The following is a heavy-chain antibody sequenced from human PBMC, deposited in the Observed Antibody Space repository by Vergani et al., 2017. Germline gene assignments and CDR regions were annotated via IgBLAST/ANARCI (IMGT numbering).Heavy chain of an antibody. J-gene: IGHJ6*03. D-gene: IGHD5-18*01. CDR3: ARGRDSSRYYYYCYMDV. Sequence: QVQLQQWGAGLLKPSETLSLTCAVYGGSFSGYYWSWIRQPPGKGLEWIGEINHSGSTNYNPSLKSRVTISVDTSKNQFSRKLSSVTAADTAVYYCARGRDSSRYYYYCYMDVWGKGTTVTVSS. V-gene: IGHV4-34*01. CDR1: GGSFSGYY. CDR2: INHSGST.